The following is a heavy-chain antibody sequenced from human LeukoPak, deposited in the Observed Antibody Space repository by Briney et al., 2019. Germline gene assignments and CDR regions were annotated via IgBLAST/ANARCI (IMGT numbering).Heavy chain of an antibody. J-gene: IGHJ4*02. CDR1: RFTFSSYG. Sequence: GGSLRLSCAASRFTFSSYGIHWVRQAPGKGLEWVALISYDGSHEYYPASVKGRFTISRDNSKNTLSLQMNSLRAGDAAVYYCAKAPVTTCSGAYCYPFDYWSQGTLVTVSS. D-gene: IGHD2-15*01. CDR3: AKAPVTTCSGAYCYPFDY. V-gene: IGHV3-30*18. CDR2: ISYDGSHE.